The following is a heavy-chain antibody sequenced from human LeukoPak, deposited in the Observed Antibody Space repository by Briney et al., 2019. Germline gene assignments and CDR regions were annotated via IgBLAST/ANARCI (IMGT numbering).Heavy chain of an antibody. CDR1: GFTFSSYS. Sequence: GGSLRLSCAASGFTFSSYSTNWVRQAPGKGLKWVSSISSSSSYIYYADSVKGRFTISRDNAKNSLYLQMNSLRAEDTAVYYCARDRDSGYDPYYYYGMDVWGQGTTVTVSS. D-gene: IGHD5-12*01. J-gene: IGHJ6*02. CDR3: ARDRDSGYDPYYYYGMDV. CDR2: ISSSSSYI. V-gene: IGHV3-21*01.